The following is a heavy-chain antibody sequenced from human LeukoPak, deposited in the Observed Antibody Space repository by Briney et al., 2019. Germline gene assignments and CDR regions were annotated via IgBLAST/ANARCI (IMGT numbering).Heavy chain of an antibody. D-gene: IGHD2-21*01. V-gene: IGHV3-23*01. CDR1: GFTFSSYA. J-gene: IGHJ4*02. Sequence: GGSLRLSCAASGFTFSSYALSWVRQAPGKGLEWVSAISGSGGSTYYADSVKGRFTISRDNSKNTLHLQMNSLRAEDTAVYYCAKERRSMVIAPYYFDYWGQGTLVTVSS. CDR3: AKERRSMVIAPYYFDY. CDR2: ISGSGGST.